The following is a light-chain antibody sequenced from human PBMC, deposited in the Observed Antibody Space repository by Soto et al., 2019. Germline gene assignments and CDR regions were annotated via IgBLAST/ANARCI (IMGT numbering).Light chain of an antibody. CDR3: LQKYFYPFT. Sequence: DIQMTQSPSTLSTSVGDRVTITCRASQTISPWLAWYQQKPGKAPNLLIYAASNLQSGVPARFSGSGSGTDFTLTISSLQPEDFATYYCLQKYFYPFTFGPGTKVDIK. CDR2: AAS. J-gene: IGKJ3*01. CDR1: QTISPW. V-gene: IGKV1-5*01.